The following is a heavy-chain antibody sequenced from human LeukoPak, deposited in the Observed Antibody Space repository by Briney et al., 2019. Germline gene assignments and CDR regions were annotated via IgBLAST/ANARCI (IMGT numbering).Heavy chain of an antibody. J-gene: IGHJ4*02. CDR3: ARGVAVAGYEVFDY. D-gene: IGHD6-19*01. V-gene: IGHV4-39*01. CDR1: GGSISSSSYY. Sequence: SETLSLTCTVSGGSISSSSYYWGWIRQPPGKGLEWIGSIYYSGSTYYNPSLKSRVTISVDTSKNQFSLKLSSVTAADTAVYYCARGVAVAGYEVFDYWGQGTLVTVSS. CDR2: IYYSGST.